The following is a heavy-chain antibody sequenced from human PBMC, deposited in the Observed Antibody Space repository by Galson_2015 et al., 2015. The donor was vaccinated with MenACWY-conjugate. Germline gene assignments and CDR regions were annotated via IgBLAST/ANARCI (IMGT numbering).Heavy chain of an antibody. CDR2: IWDDGSYK. J-gene: IGHJ6*03. V-gene: IGHV3-33*08. Sequence: SLRLSCAASGSTFGTYGIHWVRQAPAKGLEWVALIWDDGSYKYYADSVKGRFTISRDNSKNTLYLQMNSLRAEDTAVYYCARAFDTWYMDVWGKGTTVTVSS. CDR1: GSTFGTYG. CDR3: ARAFDTWYMDV. D-gene: IGHD3-9*01.